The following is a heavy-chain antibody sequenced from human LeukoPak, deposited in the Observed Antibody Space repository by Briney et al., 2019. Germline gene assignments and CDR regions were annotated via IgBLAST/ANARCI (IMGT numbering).Heavy chain of an antibody. D-gene: IGHD3-9*01. Sequence: ASVKVSCKVSGYTLTELSMHWVRQAPGKGLEWMGGFDPEDGETIYAQKFQGRVTMTEDTSTDTAYMELSSLRSEDTAVYYCARVLGPLTYYDILTGYQKRFDYWGQGTLVTVSS. CDR3: ARVLGPLTYYDILTGYQKRFDY. CDR1: GYTLTELS. CDR2: FDPEDGET. V-gene: IGHV1-24*01. J-gene: IGHJ4*02.